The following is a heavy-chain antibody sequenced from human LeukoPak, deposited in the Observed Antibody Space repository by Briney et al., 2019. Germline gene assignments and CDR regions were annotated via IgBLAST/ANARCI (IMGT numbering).Heavy chain of an antibody. V-gene: IGHV3-48*01. CDR2: ISSSSSTI. D-gene: IGHD6-19*01. Sequence: GGSLRLSCAASGFTFSSYAMSWVRQAPGKGLEWVSYISSSSSTIYYADSVKGRFTISRDNAKNSLYLQMNSLRAEDTAVYYCARGHSGCFDYWGQGTLVTVSS. CDR3: ARGHSGCFDY. J-gene: IGHJ4*02. CDR1: GFTFSSYA.